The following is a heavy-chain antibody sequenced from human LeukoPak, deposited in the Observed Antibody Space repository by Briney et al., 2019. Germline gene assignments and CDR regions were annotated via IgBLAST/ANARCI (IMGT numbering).Heavy chain of an antibody. CDR1: GGSISSGGYS. J-gene: IGHJ5*02. Sequence: KTSETLSLTCAVSGGSISSGGYSWSWIRQPPGKGLEWIGYIYHSGSTYYNPSLKSRVTISVDRSKNQFSLKLSSVTAADTAVYYCARGLNWFDPWGQGTLVTVSS. CDR3: ARGLNWFDP. V-gene: IGHV4-30-2*01. D-gene: IGHD3-16*01. CDR2: IYHSGST.